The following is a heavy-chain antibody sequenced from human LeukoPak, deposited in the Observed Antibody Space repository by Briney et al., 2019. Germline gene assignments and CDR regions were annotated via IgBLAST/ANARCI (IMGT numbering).Heavy chain of an antibody. Sequence: ASVKVSCKASGYTFTSYGISWVRQAPGQGLEWMGWISAYNGNTNYALKLQGRVTMTTDTSTSTAYMELRSLRSDDTAVYYCAREAGYYDILTGYLGIDYWGQGTLVTVSS. D-gene: IGHD3-9*01. CDR3: AREAGYYDILTGYLGIDY. J-gene: IGHJ4*02. V-gene: IGHV1-18*01. CDR1: GYTFTSYG. CDR2: ISAYNGNT.